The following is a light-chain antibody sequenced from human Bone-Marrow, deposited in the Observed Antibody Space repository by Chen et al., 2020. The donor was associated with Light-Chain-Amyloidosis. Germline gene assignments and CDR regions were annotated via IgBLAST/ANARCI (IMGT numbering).Light chain of an antibody. J-gene: IGKJ4*01. CDR3: QQYYISPLT. CDR1: QSVLFTSYNKNY. V-gene: IGKV4-1*01. CDR2: WAS. Sequence: IVLPQPPDSLTVSLGERATIKCESSQSVLFTSYNKNYLAWYQQRPGQPPKLLISWASTRESGVPDRFSGSGSGTHFTLNISRLRAEDVAVYYCQQYYISPLTFGGGTKVEVK.